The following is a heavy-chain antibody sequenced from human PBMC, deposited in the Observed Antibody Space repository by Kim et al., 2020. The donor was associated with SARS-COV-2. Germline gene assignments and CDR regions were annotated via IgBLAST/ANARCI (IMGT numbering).Heavy chain of an antibody. CDR3: ARVVFSWGRYYKVGLDP. Sequence: GESLKISCEVSGYDFSGQWIAWVRQKPGKGLEWIAAIYPGNSDTAYNPSFGGQVTISAEQSLNTAYLQWSSLRASDTAIYFCARVVFSWGRYYKVGLDPW. CDR2: IYPGNSDT. V-gene: IGHV5-51*01. CDR1: GYDFSGQW. D-gene: IGHD3-10*01. J-gene: IGHJ5*02.